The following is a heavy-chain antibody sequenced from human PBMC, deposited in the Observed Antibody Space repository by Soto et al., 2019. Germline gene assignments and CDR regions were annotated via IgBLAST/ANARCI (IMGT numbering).Heavy chain of an antibody. D-gene: IGHD2-15*01. V-gene: IGHV3-23*01. CDR3: AKDRGVSGGSRRAFDI. J-gene: IGHJ3*02. Sequence: EVQLSESGGGLLQPGGSLRLSCAASGFTFSNYAMSWVRQAPGKGLEWVSAISGSSDGGASTFYADSVRGRFTVSRGNSKNTLYLQMNGLRAEDTAEYYCAKDRGVSGGSRRAFDIWGQGTMVTVSS. CDR1: GFTFSNYA. CDR2: ISGSSDGGAST.